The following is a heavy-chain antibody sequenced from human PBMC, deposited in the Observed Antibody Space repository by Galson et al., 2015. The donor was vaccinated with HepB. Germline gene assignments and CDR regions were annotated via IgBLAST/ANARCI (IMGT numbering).Heavy chain of an antibody. CDR1: GGSISSYY. J-gene: IGHJ6*03. D-gene: IGHD6-13*01. Sequence: SETLSLTCTVSGGSISSYYWSWIRQPPGKGLEWIGYIYYSGSTNYNPSLKSRVTISVDTSKNQFSLKLSSVTAADTAVYYCASGPGSSWPPYYYYYYMDVWGKGTTVTVSS. CDR2: IYYSGST. V-gene: IGHV4-59*08. CDR3: ASGPGSSWPPYYYYYYMDV.